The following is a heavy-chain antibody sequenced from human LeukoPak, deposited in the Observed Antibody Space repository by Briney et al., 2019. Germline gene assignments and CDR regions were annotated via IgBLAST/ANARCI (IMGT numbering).Heavy chain of an antibody. CDR2: IKKDGRDK. D-gene: IGHD2-8*01. J-gene: IGHJ4*02. CDR1: GFTFSSYW. V-gene: IGHV3-7*03. CDR3: VKDVLLFDY. Sequence: GGSLRLSCAASGFTFSSYWMTWVRQAPGKGLEWVANIKKDGRDKYYVDFVKGRFTISKDNAKNSVYLQMNSLRAEDTAVYYCVKDVLLFDYWGQGTLVTVSS.